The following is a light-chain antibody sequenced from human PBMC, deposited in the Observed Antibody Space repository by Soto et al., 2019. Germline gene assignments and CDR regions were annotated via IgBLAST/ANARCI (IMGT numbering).Light chain of an antibody. V-gene: IGKV1-39*01. CDR3: QQSYRSLYT. Sequence: IQLTQSPSSLSASVGDRVTVTCRASQNINIYLNWYQQKPGKAPTLLIYGASSLQSGVPSRFSGGGSRTDFTLTISSLQAEDFATYYCQQSYRSLYTFGQGTRLEI. CDR2: GAS. J-gene: IGKJ2*01. CDR1: QNINIY.